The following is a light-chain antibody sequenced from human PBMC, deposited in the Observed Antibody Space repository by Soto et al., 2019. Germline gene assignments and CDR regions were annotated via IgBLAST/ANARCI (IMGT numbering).Light chain of an antibody. Sequence: DIQMTQSPSTLSASVGDRVTITCRASQSISNWLAWYQQKPGKAPNLLIYKASSLQSGVPTRFSGSGSGTEFTLTISSLQPDDFATYYCQQYNSYPYTFGQGTKREI. V-gene: IGKV1-5*03. J-gene: IGKJ2*01. CDR1: QSISNW. CDR2: KAS. CDR3: QQYNSYPYT.